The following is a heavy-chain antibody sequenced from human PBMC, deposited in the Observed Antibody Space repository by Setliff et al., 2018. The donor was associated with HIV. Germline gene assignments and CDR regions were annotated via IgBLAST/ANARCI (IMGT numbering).Heavy chain of an antibody. V-gene: IGHV1-3*01. Sequence: ASVKVSCKAFGYTFSTNAIHWVRQAPGQRLEWMGYINAGDDNTRYSEKFQGRVTITRDTSANTAYMELSSLRSDDTAVYYCARDMGGLLSDIVVVVAAPLFDYYYMDVWGKGTTVTVSS. CDR3: ARDMGGLLSDIVVVVAAPLFDYYYMDV. CDR2: INAGDDNT. CDR1: GYTFSTNA. D-gene: IGHD2-15*01. J-gene: IGHJ6*03.